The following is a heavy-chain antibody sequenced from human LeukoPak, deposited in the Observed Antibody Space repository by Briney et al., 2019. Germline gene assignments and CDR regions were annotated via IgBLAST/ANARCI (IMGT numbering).Heavy chain of an antibody. CDR1: GYTFTSYG. Sequence: ASVKVSCKASGYTFTSYGISWVRQAPGQGLEWMGWISAYNGNTNYAQKLQGRVTMTTDTSTSTAYMELRSLRSDDTAVYYCARDYGTYYCGSGGYPRMDVWGKGTTVTVSS. CDR2: ISAYNGNT. CDR3: ARDYGTYYCGSGGYPRMDV. D-gene: IGHD3-10*01. V-gene: IGHV1-18*01. J-gene: IGHJ6*03.